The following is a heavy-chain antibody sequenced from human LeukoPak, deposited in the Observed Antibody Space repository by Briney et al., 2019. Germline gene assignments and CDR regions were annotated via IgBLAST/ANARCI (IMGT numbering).Heavy chain of an antibody. V-gene: IGHV3-53*01. Sequence: PGGSLRLSCVASGFSVSSNYMSWVRRAPGKGLEWVSHLYTGGTTYYASSVEGRVTISGDESRNQIYLNVISLRDDDTAVYYCARGGVYYWNPRYWGQGTLVTVSS. CDR3: ARGGVYYWNPRY. CDR2: LYTGGTT. D-gene: IGHD1-20*01. CDR1: GFSVSSNY. J-gene: IGHJ4*02.